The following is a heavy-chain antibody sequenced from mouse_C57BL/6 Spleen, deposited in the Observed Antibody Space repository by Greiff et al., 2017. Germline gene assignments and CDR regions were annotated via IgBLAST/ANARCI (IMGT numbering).Heavy chain of an antibody. CDR2: ISYDGSN. CDR3: AREGYYGSRDGDY. J-gene: IGHJ4*01. D-gene: IGHD1-1*01. CDR1: GYSITSGYY. Sequence: ESGPGLVKPSQSLSLTCSVTGYSITSGYYWNWIRQFPGNKLEWMGYISYDGSNNYNPSLKNRISITRDTSKNQFFLKLNSVTTEDTATYYGAREGYYGSRDGDYWGQGTSVTVSS. V-gene: IGHV3-6*01.